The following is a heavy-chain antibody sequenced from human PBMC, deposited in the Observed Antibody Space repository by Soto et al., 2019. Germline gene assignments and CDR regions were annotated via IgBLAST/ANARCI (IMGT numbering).Heavy chain of an antibody. CDR3: ARAHQYGGNVRYYFDY. CDR1: GGSISSGGYY. D-gene: IGHD2-15*01. Sequence: QVQLQESGPGLVKPSQTLSLTCTVSGGSISSGGYYWSWIRQHPGKGLEWIGYIYYSGSTYYNPSLKGRVTKSVDTSKTQFSLKLSSVTAADTAVYYCARAHQYGGNVRYYFDYWGQGTLVTVSS. CDR2: IYYSGST. V-gene: IGHV4-31*03. J-gene: IGHJ4*02.